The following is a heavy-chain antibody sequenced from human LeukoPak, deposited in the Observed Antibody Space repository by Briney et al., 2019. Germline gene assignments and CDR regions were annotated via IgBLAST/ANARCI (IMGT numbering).Heavy chain of an antibody. CDR1: DDSIRSYY. D-gene: IGHD5-12*01. CDR2: SYYSGST. Sequence: PSETLSLTCTVSDDSIRSYYWSWIRQPPGQGLEWIGNSYYSGSTNYNPSFKSRVTISVDTSRNQFSLKLSYVTAADTAVYYCARLRSTDIVATGYAFDIWVQGTMVTVSS. V-gene: IGHV4-59*08. CDR3: ARLRSTDIVATGYAFDI. J-gene: IGHJ3*02.